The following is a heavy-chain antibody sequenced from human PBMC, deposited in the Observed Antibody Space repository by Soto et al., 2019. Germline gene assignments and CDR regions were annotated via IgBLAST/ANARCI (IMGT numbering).Heavy chain of an antibody. CDR3: ARVITTPYYYYGMDV. Sequence: ETLSLTCAVYGGSFSGYYWSWIRQPPGKGLEWIGEINHSGSTNYNPSLKSRVTISVDTSKNQFSLKLSSVTAADTAVYYCARVITTPYYYYGMDVWGQGTTVTVSS. J-gene: IGHJ6*02. CDR1: GGSFSGYY. D-gene: IGHD1-1*01. V-gene: IGHV4-34*01. CDR2: INHSGST.